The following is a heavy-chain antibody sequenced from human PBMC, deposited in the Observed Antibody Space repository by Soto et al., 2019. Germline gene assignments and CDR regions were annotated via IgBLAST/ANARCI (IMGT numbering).Heavy chain of an antibody. J-gene: IGHJ6*02. D-gene: IGHD1-26*01. CDR2: ISAYNGNT. CDR3: ARGVMVGAYYYYYGMDV. V-gene: IGHV1-18*04. Sequence: ASVKVSCKASGYTFTSYGISWVRQAPGQGLEWMGWISAYNGNTNYAQKLQGRVTMTTDTSTSTAYVELRSLRSDDTAVYYCARGVMVGAYYYYYGMDVWGQGTTVTVSS. CDR1: GYTFTSYG.